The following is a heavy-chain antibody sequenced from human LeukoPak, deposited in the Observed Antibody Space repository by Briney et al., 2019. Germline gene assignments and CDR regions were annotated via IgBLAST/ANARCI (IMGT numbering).Heavy chain of an antibody. V-gene: IGHV1-69*13. CDR2: IIPIFGTA. Sequence: SVKVSCKASGGTFSSYAISWVRQAPGQGLEWMGGIIPIFGTANYAQKFQGRVTITADESTSTAYMELSSLRSEDTAVCYCASLSPYSSSPDFEYFQHWGQGTLVTVSS. CDR3: ASLSPYSSSPDFEYFQH. J-gene: IGHJ1*01. CDR1: GGTFSSYA. D-gene: IGHD6-13*01.